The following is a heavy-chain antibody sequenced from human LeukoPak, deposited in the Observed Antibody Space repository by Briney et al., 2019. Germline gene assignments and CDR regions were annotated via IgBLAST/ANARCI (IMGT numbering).Heavy chain of an antibody. J-gene: IGHJ4*02. CDR1: GGTFSSYT. Sequence: SVKVSCKASGGTFSSYTISWVRQAPGQGLEWMGRIIPILGIANYAQKFQGRVTITADISTSTAYMELSSLRSEDTAVYYCASTYYYDSSGYYRYDYWGQGTLVTVSS. CDR2: IIPILGIA. V-gene: IGHV1-69*02. CDR3: ASTYYYDSSGYYRYDY. D-gene: IGHD3-22*01.